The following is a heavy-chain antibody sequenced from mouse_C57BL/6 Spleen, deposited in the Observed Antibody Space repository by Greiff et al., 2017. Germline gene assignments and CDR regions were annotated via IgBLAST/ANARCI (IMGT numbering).Heavy chain of an antibody. V-gene: IGHV1-69*01. CDR1: GYTFTSYW. D-gene: IGHD1-1*01. J-gene: IGHJ1*03. CDR3: ARRTVVATGYFDV. Sequence: VQLQQPGAELVMPGASVKLSCKASGYTFTSYWMHWVKQRPGQGLEWIGEIDPSDSYTNYNQEFKGKSTLTVDKSSSTAYMQLSSLTSEDSAVYYCARRTVVATGYFDVWGTGTTVTVSS. CDR2: IDPSDSYT.